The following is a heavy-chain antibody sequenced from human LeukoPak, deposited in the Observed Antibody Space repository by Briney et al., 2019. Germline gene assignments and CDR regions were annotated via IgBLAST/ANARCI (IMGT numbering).Heavy chain of an antibody. CDR3: ARAPHCGGVCYWPLALWFDY. CDR2: IYSEGSRT. V-gene: IGHV3-74*01. CDR1: GFTLSSYW. Sequence: GGSLRLSCAGSGFTLSSYWMHWVRQGPGKGLVWVSRIYSEGSRTTYADSVRGRFTISGDNAKNTLYLQMNSLRADDTAVYYCARAPHCGGVCYWPLALWFDYWGQGTLVTVSS. J-gene: IGHJ4*02. D-gene: IGHD2-21*02.